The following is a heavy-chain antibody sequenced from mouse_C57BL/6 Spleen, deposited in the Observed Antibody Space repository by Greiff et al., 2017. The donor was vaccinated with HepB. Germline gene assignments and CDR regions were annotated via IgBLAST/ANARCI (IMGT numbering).Heavy chain of an antibody. Sequence: QVQLQQSGAELVKPGASVKLSCKASGYTFTSYWMHWVKQRPGRGLEWIGRIDPNSGGTKYNEKFKSKATLTVDKPSSTAYMQLSSLTSEDSAVYYCARPSNSNYGWYYFDYWGQGTTLTVSS. CDR3: ARPSNSNYGWYYFDY. V-gene: IGHV1-72*01. D-gene: IGHD2-5*01. CDR2: IDPNSGGT. CDR1: GYTFTSYW. J-gene: IGHJ2*01.